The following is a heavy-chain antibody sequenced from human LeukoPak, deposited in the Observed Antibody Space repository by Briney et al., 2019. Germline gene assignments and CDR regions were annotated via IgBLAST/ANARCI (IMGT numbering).Heavy chain of an antibody. V-gene: IGHV1-18*01. CDR2: ISAYNGNT. J-gene: IGHJ3*02. D-gene: IGHD1-26*01. CDR1: GYTFTNYG. Sequence: ASVKVSCKASGYTFTNYGISWVRQAPGQGLEWMGWISAYNGNTNYAQKLQGRVTMTTDTSTSTAYMELRSLRSDDTAVYYCARGTRYSGSYPHAFDIWGQGTMVTVSS. CDR3: ARGTRYSGSYPHAFDI.